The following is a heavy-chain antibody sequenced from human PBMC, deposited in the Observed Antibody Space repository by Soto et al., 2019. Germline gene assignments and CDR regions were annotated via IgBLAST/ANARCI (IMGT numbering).Heavy chain of an antibody. J-gene: IGHJ5*02. CDR3: ARVAPSGGSVPRFDP. D-gene: IGHD3-10*01. CDR1: GYTFTAYN. CDR2: INAGNGNT. Sequence: QVQLVQSGAEVKEPGASVRLSCKAFGYTFTAYNIHWVRQAPGQGLEWMGWINAGNGNTRSSRKFQGRVIITRDTSATTAYREVESLRSEDSAIYCCARVAPSGGSVPRFDPWGQGTLLTVSS. V-gene: IGHV1-3*01.